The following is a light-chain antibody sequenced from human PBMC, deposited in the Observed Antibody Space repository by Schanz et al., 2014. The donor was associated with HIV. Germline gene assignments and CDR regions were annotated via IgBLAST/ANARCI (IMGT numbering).Light chain of an antibody. CDR1: QSVFYSSKNKNY. CDR2: WAS. CDR3: QQYYSTPPT. J-gene: IGKJ2*01. V-gene: IGKV4-1*01. Sequence: DIVMTQSPDSLAVSLGERATINCKSSQSVFYSSKNKNYLAWYQQKPGQPPKLLIYWASTRESGVPDRFSGSGSGTDFTLPISSLQAEDVAVYYCQQYYSTPPTFGQGTKLEIK.